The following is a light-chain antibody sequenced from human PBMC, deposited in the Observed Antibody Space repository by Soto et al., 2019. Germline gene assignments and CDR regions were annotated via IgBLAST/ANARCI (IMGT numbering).Light chain of an antibody. Sequence: EIVLTQSPGTLSLSPGERATLSCRASQSIRSRYLAWYQQKPGQAPRLLIYAASSRATGITDRFSGSGSGTYCTLSISRLEPEDFAVYYCQQYGSSPYTFGHGTKLEIK. V-gene: IGKV3-20*01. J-gene: IGKJ2*01. CDR1: QSIRSRY. CDR3: QQYGSSPYT. CDR2: AAS.